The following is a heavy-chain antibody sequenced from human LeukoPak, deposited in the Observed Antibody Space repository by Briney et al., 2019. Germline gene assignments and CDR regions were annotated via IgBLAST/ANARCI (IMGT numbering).Heavy chain of an antibody. J-gene: IGHJ4*02. D-gene: IGHD6-19*01. CDR2: ISYDGSNK. Sequence: PGGSLRLSCAASGFTFSSYAMHWVRQAPGKGLEWVAVISYDGSNKYYADSVKGRFTISRDNSKNTLYLQMNSLRAEDTAVYYCAREPLNSSGWHGRLDYWGQGTLVTVSS. CDR1: GFTFSSYA. CDR3: AREPLNSSGWHGRLDY. V-gene: IGHV3-30*01.